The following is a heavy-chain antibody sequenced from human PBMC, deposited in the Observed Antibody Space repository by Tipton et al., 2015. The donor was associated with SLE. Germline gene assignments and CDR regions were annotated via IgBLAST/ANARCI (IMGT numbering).Heavy chain of an antibody. V-gene: IGHV3-30*04. Sequence: SLRLSCAASGFNFPSFAFHWVRQAPGKGLEWVTYISYDGGSKYYSDSVKGRFTISRDNAKDTLYLQMNSLRAEDTAVYYCARIHYYGSGSRDYWGQGTLVTVSS. D-gene: IGHD3-10*01. J-gene: IGHJ4*02. CDR2: ISYDGGSK. CDR3: ARIHYYGSGSRDY. CDR1: GFNFPSFA.